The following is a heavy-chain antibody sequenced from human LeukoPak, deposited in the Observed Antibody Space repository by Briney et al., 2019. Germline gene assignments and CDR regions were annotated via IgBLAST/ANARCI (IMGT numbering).Heavy chain of an antibody. V-gene: IGHV3-48*02. CDR1: GFTFSSYS. D-gene: IGHD6-13*01. Sequence: GGSLRLSCAASGFTFSSYSMNWVRQAPGEGLEWISYISGSTTKFYVDSVKGRFTISRDNAKNSLYLQMNSLRDEDTAVYYCARAAAGPPRIDYWGQGTLVTVSS. CDR2: ISGSTTK. CDR3: ARAAAGPPRIDY. J-gene: IGHJ4*02.